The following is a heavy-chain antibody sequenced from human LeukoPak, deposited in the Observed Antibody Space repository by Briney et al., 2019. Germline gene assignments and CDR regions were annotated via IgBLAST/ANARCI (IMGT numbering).Heavy chain of an antibody. CDR2: ISSSGSTI. Sequence: GGSLRLSCAASGFTFSDYYVSWIRQAPGKGLEWVSYISSSGSTIYYADSVKGRFTISRDNAKNSLYLQMNSLRAEDTAVYYCARDFRGVTNEYYFDYWGQGTLVTVSS. V-gene: IGHV3-11*01. D-gene: IGHD5-18*01. CDR3: ARDFRGVTNEYYFDY. J-gene: IGHJ4*02. CDR1: GFTFSDYY.